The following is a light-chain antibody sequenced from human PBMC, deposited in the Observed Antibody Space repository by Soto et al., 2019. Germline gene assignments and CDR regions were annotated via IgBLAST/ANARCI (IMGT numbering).Light chain of an antibody. J-gene: IGKJ5*01. CDR2: ASF. Sequence: DIQMTQSPSSLSASVGDRVTITCRASQNIGTYLYWYQQKPGRAPKVLIYASFSLQSGVPSRFSGSGSGTDFTLTISILPLEYFATYYCQQSPSIPITFGQGTRLDIQ. CDR3: QQSPSIPIT. CDR1: QNIGTY. V-gene: IGKV1-39*01.